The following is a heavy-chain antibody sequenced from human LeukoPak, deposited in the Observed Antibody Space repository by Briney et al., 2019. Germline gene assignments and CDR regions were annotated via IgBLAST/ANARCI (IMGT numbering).Heavy chain of an antibody. CDR1: GFTFSSHA. V-gene: IGHV3-30-3*01. CDR2: ISHDGGYQ. Sequence: GGSLRLSCAASGFTFSSHAMHWVCQAPGEGLKWVAVISHDGGYQAYADSVKGRFTISRDNPRNTLYLQMNSLRSEDTAVYYCAWELTKRYDSWGQGTLVTVSS. J-gene: IGHJ4*02. CDR3: AWELTKRYDS. D-gene: IGHD5-24*01.